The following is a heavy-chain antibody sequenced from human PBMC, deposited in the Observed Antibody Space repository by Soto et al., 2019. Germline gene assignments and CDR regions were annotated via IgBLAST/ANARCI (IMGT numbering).Heavy chain of an antibody. D-gene: IGHD3-16*01. J-gene: IGHJ4*02. V-gene: IGHV3-33*06. Sequence: QVQLVESGGGVVQPGRSLRLSCATSGFTFSNFGIHWVRQAPGKGLEWVAVIWYDGSNKDYLDSVKGRFTISRDNSKNTVYLQMNSLNGEEPAVYYGEKDWGEPARTRTVAPDDWGQGTLVTVSS. CDR3: EKDWGEPARTRTVAPDD. CDR1: GFTFSNFG. CDR2: IWYDGSNK.